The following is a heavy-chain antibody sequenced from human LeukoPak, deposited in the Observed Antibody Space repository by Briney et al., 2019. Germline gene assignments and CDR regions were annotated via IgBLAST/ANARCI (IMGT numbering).Heavy chain of an antibody. CDR1: GFTSSSYW. Sequence: GGSLRLSCAASGFTSSSYWMSWVRQAPGKGLEWVANIKQDGSNKYYADSVKGRFTISRDNSKSTLYLQMNSLRAEDTAVYYCAKERSLTGYYNVPYYYYYMDVWGKGTTVTVSS. CDR3: AKERSLTGYYNVPYYYYYMDV. D-gene: IGHD3-9*01. V-gene: IGHV3-7*01. J-gene: IGHJ6*03. CDR2: IKQDGSNK.